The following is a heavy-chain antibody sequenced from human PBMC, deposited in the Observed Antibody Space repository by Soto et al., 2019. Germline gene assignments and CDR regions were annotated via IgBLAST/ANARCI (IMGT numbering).Heavy chain of an antibody. V-gene: IGHV1-2*04. CDR1: GYTFTGYY. Sequence: ASVKVSCKASGYTFTGYYMHWVRQAPGQGLEWMGCINPNSGGTNYAQKFQGWVTMTRDTSISTAYMELSRLRSDDTAVYYCAREVFRGSSLPYGMDVWGQGTTVTVSS. CDR2: INPNSGGT. CDR3: AREVFRGSSLPYGMDV. J-gene: IGHJ6*02. D-gene: IGHD3-10*01.